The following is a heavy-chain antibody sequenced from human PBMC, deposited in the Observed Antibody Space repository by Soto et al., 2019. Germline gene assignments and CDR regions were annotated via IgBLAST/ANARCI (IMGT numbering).Heavy chain of an antibody. CDR1: GFTFSSYG. D-gene: IGHD3-16*02. CDR2: ISYDGSNK. J-gene: IGHJ3*02. V-gene: IGHV3-30*18. Sequence: GSLRLSCAASGFTFSSYGMHWVRQAPGKGLEWVAVISYDGSNKYYADSVKGRFTTSRDNSKNTLYLQMNSLRAEDTAVYYCAKGYDYVWGSYRPAAFDIWGQGTMVTVSS. CDR3: AKGYDYVWGSYRPAAFDI.